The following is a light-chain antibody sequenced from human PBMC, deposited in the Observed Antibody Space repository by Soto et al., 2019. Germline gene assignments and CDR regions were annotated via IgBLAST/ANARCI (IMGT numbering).Light chain of an antibody. CDR3: QQYGNSIPIT. CDR2: GAF. V-gene: IGKV3-20*01. CDR1: QSVSIK. Sequence: EIVLTQSPGTLALSPGEGGTLSCGASQSVSIKLAWYQQKPGQAPRLLIYGAFSRATDIPDRFSGSGSGTDFTLTISRLEPEDFAVYYCQQYGNSIPITFGQGTRLEIK. J-gene: IGKJ5*01.